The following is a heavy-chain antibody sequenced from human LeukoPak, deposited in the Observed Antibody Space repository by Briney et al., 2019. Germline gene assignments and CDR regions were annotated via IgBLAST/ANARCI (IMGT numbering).Heavy chain of an antibody. CDR2: IKQDGSEK. D-gene: IGHD3-9*01. CDR1: GFTFSSYW. CDR3: ARARETYYDILTGSYYFDY. J-gene: IGHJ4*02. V-gene: IGHV3-7*01. Sequence: GGSLRLSCAASGFTFSSYWMSWVRQAPGKGREWVANIKQDGSEKYCVDSVKGRFTISRDNAKNSLYLQMNSLRAEDTAVYYCARARETYYDILTGSYYFDYWGQGTLVTVSS.